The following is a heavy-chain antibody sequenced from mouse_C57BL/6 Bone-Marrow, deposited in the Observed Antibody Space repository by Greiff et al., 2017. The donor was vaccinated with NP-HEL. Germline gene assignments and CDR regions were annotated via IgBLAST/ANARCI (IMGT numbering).Heavy chain of an antibody. CDR3: ASPYYYGSSFDY. CDR2: INPSSGYT. V-gene: IGHV1-7*01. CDR1: GYTFTSYW. D-gene: IGHD1-1*01. Sequence: QVQLQQSGAELAKPGASVKLSCKASGYTFTSYWMHWVKQRPGQGLEWIGYINPSSGYTKYNQKFKDKATLTADQSSSTAYMQLSSLTYEDSAVYYCASPYYYGSSFDYWGQGTTLTVSS. J-gene: IGHJ2*01.